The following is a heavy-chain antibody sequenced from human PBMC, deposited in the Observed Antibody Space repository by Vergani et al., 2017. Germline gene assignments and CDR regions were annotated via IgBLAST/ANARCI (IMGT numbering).Heavy chain of an antibody. CDR2: ISGSGGST. D-gene: IGHD6-13*01. CDR3: ARDTSSSSWYDKGYFDY. V-gene: IGHV3-23*01. J-gene: IGHJ4*02. CDR1: GFTFSSYA. Sequence: EVQLLESGGGLVQPGGSLRLSCAASGFTFSSYAMSWVRQAPGKGLEWVSAISGSGGSTYYADSVKGRFTISRDNSKNTLYLQMNSLRAEDTAVYYCARDTSSSSWYDKGYFDYWGQGTLVTVSS.